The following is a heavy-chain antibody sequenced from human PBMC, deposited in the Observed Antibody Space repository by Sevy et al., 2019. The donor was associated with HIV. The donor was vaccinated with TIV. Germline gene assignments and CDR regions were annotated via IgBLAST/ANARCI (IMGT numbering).Heavy chain of an antibody. CDR1: GGSISSSSYY. CDR3: ARHAGRYSSGWDHFDY. CDR2: IYYSWST. V-gene: IGHV4-39*01. Sequence: SETLSLTCTVSGGSISSSSYYWGWIRQPPGKGLEWIGSIYYSWSTYYHPSLKSRVTISVDTSKNQFSLKLSSVTAAVTAVYYCARHAGRYSSGWDHFDYWGQGTLVTVSS. D-gene: IGHD6-19*01. J-gene: IGHJ4*02.